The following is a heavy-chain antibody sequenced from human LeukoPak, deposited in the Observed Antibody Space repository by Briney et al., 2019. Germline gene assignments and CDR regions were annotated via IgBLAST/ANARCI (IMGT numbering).Heavy chain of an antibody. Sequence: GGSLRLSCAASGFTFDDYAMHWVRQAPGKGLEWVSGISWNSGSIGYADSVKGRFTISRDNAKNSLYLQMNSLRAEDTALYYCAKNGITMIVVVPDAFDIWGQGTMVTVSS. J-gene: IGHJ3*02. V-gene: IGHV3-9*01. D-gene: IGHD3-22*01. CDR2: ISWNSGSI. CDR1: GFTFDDYA. CDR3: AKNGITMIVVVPDAFDI.